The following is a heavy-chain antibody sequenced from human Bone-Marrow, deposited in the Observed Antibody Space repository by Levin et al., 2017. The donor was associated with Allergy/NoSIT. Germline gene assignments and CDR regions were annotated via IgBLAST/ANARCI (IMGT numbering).Heavy chain of an antibody. CDR2: IYPADSGA. D-gene: IGHD3-3*01. Sequence: GESLKISCKASGYSFSTHWIGWVRQMPGKGLEWMGIIYPADSGATYRPSFQGQVTISVDKSINTAYLQWSSLEASDTAMYYCARGYYDFWSGHYHSFDYWGQGTLVTVSS. V-gene: IGHV5-51*01. J-gene: IGHJ4*02. CDR3: ARGYYDFWSGHYHSFDY. CDR1: GYSFSTHW.